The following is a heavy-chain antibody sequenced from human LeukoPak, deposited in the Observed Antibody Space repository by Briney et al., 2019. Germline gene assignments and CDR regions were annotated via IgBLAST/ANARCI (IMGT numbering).Heavy chain of an antibody. CDR1: GGSISSGGYY. Sequence: SETLSLTCTVSGGSISSGGYYWSWIRQPPGKGLEWVGYISYSGSTNYNPSLKSRVTISVDTSKNQFSLKLSSVTAADTAVYYCARVASTNYDILTGYGWFDPWGQGTLVTVSS. CDR3: ARVASTNYDILTGYGWFDP. V-gene: IGHV4-61*08. CDR2: ISYSGST. D-gene: IGHD3-9*01. J-gene: IGHJ5*02.